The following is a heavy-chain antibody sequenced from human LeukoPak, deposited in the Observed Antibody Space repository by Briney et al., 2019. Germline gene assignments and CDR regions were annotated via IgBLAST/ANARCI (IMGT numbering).Heavy chain of an antibody. V-gene: IGHV4-39*06. Sequence: SETLSLTCTVSGGSISSSSYYWGWIRQPPGKGLEWIGSIYYSGSTYYNPSLKSRVTISVDTSKNQFPLKLSSVTAADTAVYYCARNHGGWFDSWGQGTLVTVSS. D-gene: IGHD4-23*01. CDR1: GGSISSSSYY. CDR3: ARNHGGWFDS. J-gene: IGHJ5*01. CDR2: IYYSGST.